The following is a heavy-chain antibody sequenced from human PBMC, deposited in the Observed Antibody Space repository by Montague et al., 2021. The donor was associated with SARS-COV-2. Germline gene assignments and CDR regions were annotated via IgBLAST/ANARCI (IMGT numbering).Heavy chain of an antibody. J-gene: IGHJ4*02. Sequence: SLRLSCAASGFTFSFHWMSWVRQAPGKGLEWVANIKQDGSEKYYVDSVKGRFSISRDNAKNSLYLQMNSLRAEDTAVYYCARVPSSSWYFEYWGQGTLVTVSS. CDR1: GFTFSFHW. D-gene: IGHD6-13*01. V-gene: IGHV3-7*01. CDR3: ARVPSSSWYFEY. CDR2: IKQDGSEK.